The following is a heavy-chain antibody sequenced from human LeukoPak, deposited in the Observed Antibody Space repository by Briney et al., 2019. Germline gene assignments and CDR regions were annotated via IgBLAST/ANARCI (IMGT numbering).Heavy chain of an antibody. V-gene: IGHV3-11*01. Sequence: PGGSLRLSCAASGFTFSDYYMSWIRQAPGKGPEWDSYISSSGSTIYYADSVKGRFTISRDNAKNSLYLQMNSLRAEDTAVYYCARLPLLVGSYYQNYYYGMDVWGQGTTVTVSS. CDR3: ARLPLLVGSYYQNYYYGMDV. CDR2: ISSSGSTI. D-gene: IGHD1-26*01. CDR1: GFTFSDYY. J-gene: IGHJ6*02.